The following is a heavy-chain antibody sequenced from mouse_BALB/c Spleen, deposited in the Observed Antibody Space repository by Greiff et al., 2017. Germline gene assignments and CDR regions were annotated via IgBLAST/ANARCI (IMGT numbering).Heavy chain of an antibody. Sequence: EVQGVESGGGLVKPGGSLKLSCAASGFAFSSYDMSWVRQTPEKRLEWVAYISSGGGSTYYPDTVKGRFTISRDNARNILYLQMSSLRSEDTAMYYCARRAYDYVGYYAMDYWGQGTSVTVSS. CDR1: GFAFSSYD. J-gene: IGHJ4*01. V-gene: IGHV5-12-1*01. CDR2: ISSGGGST. D-gene: IGHD2-4*01. CDR3: ARRAYDYVGYYAMDY.